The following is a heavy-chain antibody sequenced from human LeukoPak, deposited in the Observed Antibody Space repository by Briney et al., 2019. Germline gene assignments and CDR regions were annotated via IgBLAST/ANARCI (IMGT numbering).Heavy chain of an antibody. J-gene: IGHJ4*02. V-gene: IGHV4-34*01. CDR1: GGSFSGYY. D-gene: IGHD3-3*01. CDR2: INHSGST. Sequence: PSETLSLTCAVYGGSFSGYYWSWIRQPPGKGLEWIGEINHSGSTNYNASLKSRVTISVDTSKNQFSLKLSSVTAADTAVYYCARGRWYDFWSGYYSPRSFDYWGQGTLVTVSS. CDR3: ARGRWYDFWSGYYSPRSFDY.